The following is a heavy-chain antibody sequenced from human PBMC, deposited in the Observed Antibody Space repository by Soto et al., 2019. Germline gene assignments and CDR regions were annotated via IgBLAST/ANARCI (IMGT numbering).Heavy chain of an antibody. CDR3: ASLGWRNVYYYYGMDV. Sequence: QVQLVESGGGVVQPGRSLRLSCAASGFTFSSYAMHWVRQAPGKGLEWVAVISYDGSNKYYADSVKGRFTISRDNSKNTLYLQMNSLRAEDTAVYYWASLGWRNVYYYYGMDVWGQGTTVTVSS. V-gene: IGHV3-30-3*01. J-gene: IGHJ6*02. CDR2: ISYDGSNK. D-gene: IGHD6-19*01. CDR1: GFTFSSYA.